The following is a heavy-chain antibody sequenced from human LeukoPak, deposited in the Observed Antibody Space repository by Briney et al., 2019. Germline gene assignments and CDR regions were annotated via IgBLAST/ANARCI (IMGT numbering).Heavy chain of an antibody. J-gene: IGHJ4*02. V-gene: IGHV4-4*07. CDR3: ARDNAFTVFGFDY. CDR1: GGSISSYY. CDR2: IHTSGST. D-gene: IGHD3-3*01. Sequence: SETLSLTCTVSGGSISSYYWFWIRQPAGKGLGWIGRIHTSGSTNYNPSLKSRVTMSIDTSKNQFSLKLSSVTAADTAVYYCARDNAFTVFGFDYWGQGTLVTVSS.